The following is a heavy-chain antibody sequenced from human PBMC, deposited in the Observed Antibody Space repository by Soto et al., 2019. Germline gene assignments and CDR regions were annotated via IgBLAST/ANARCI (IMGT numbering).Heavy chain of an antibody. D-gene: IGHD1-26*01. CDR2: IYHSGST. V-gene: IGHV4-4*02. J-gene: IGHJ3*02. CDR3: ASTGEAPEGDESGRGDAFDI. Sequence: SETLSLTCAVSGGSISSSNWWSWVRQPPGKGLEWIGEIYHSGSTNYNPSLKSRVTISVDTSKNQFSLKLSCGTAADTAVYFCASTGEAPEGDESGRGDAFDIWGQGTKVTVS. CDR1: GGSISSSNW.